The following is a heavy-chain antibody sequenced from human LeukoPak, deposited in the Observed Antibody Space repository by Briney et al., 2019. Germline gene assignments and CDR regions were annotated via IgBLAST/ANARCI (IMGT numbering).Heavy chain of an antibody. D-gene: IGHD1/OR15-1a*01. Sequence: MTSETLSLTCTVSGGSISGSGYYWTWFRQPPGKGLEWIGYVYYNGDTYYNPSLNSRLTISLDTPRNQFSLKLSSVTAADTAVNYCTGAPNNHYFDYWGQGTLVTVSS. V-gene: IGHV4-30-4*08. J-gene: IGHJ4*02. CDR1: GGSISGSGYY. CDR2: VYYNGDT. CDR3: TGAPNNHYFDY.